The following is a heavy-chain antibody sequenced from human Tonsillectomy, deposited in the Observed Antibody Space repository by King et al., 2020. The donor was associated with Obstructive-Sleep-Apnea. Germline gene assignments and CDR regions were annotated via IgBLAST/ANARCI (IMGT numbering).Heavy chain of an antibody. J-gene: IGHJ4*02. Sequence: VQLVESGGGLVQPGRSLRLSCTPSGFTFGDYGLSWFRQAPGKGLEWVSFIRSKPFGGTTEYAASVRGRFTMSRDDSKSIAYLQMNSLKTEDTAVYYCARVMDDYVWGSYYYWGQGTLVTVSS. CDR1: GFTFGDYG. V-gene: IGHV3-49*03. CDR2: IRSKPFGGTT. CDR3: ARVMDDYVWGSYYY. D-gene: IGHD3-16*01.